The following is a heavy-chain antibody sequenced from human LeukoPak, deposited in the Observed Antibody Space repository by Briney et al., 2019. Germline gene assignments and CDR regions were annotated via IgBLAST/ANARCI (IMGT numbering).Heavy chain of an antibody. Sequence: PSETLSLTCAVYGGSFSGYYWSWIRQPPGKGPEWIGEINHSGSTNYNPSLKSRVTISVDTSKNQFSLKLSSVTAADTAVYYCARAACSSTSCYSYYYYGMDVWGQGTTVTVSS. CDR2: INHSGST. D-gene: IGHD2-2*01. CDR3: ARAACSSTSCYSYYYYGMDV. CDR1: GGSFSGYY. J-gene: IGHJ6*02. V-gene: IGHV4-34*01.